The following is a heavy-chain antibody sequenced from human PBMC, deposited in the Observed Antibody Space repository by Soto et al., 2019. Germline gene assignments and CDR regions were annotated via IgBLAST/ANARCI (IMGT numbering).Heavy chain of an antibody. CDR1: GYTFTSYD. V-gene: IGHV1-8*01. J-gene: IGHJ5*02. Sequence: QVQLVQSGAEVKKPGASVKVSCKASGYTFTSYDINWVRQATGQGLEWMGWMNPNRGNTGYAQNFQCRVTMTRNTSISTAYMELSSLRSEDTAVNYCARDWVVTTTILNWFAPWGQGTLVTVSS. D-gene: IGHD4-17*01. CDR3: ARDWVVTTTILNWFAP. CDR2: MNPNRGNT.